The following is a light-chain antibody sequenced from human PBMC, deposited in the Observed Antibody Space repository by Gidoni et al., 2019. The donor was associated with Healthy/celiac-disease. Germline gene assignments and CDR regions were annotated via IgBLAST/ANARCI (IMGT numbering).Light chain of an antibody. J-gene: IGKJ1*01. CDR3: QQSYSTPRT. V-gene: IGKV1-39*01. CDR2: AAS. CDR1: QSISSY. Sequence: NQMTRPPSSLPASVGDRVTITCRASQSISSYLNWYQQNPGKAPKLLIYAASSLQSGVPSRFSGSGSGTDFTLTISSLQPEDFATYYCQQSYSTPRTFGQGTKVEIK.